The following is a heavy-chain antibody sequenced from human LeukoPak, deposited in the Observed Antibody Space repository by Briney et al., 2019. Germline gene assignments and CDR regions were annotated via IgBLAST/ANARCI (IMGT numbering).Heavy chain of an antibody. CDR2: IWYDGSNK. Sequence: PGGSLRLSCAASGFTFSSYGMHWVRQAPGKGLEWVAVIWYDGSNKYYADSVKGRFTISRDNAKNSLFLQMNSLRAGDTAVYYCARFIAATGVDSWGQGTLVTVSS. CDR3: ARFIAATGVDS. D-gene: IGHD6-13*01. J-gene: IGHJ4*02. CDR1: GFTFSSYG. V-gene: IGHV3-33*01.